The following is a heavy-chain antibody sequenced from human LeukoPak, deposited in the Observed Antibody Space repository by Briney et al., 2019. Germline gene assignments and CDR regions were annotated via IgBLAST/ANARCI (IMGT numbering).Heavy chain of an antibody. Sequence: GGSLRLSCAASGFTFSSYDMSWVRQAPGKGLEWGSSISGGGSTYYADSVKGRFTISRDNSKTTLYLQMNSLRAEDTAVYYCAKTFYSGSYLGFDYWGQGTLVTVSS. CDR2: ISGGGST. J-gene: IGHJ4*02. CDR3: AKTFYSGSYLGFDY. CDR1: GFTFSSYD. V-gene: IGHV3-23*01. D-gene: IGHD1-26*01.